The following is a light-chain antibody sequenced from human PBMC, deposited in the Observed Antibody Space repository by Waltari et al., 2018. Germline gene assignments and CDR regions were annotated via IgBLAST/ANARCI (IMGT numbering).Light chain of an antibody. CDR2: KTS. Sequence: DRVTITCRASQSISDWLAWYQQKPGKAPKLLMYKTSTLQGGVPSRFSGGGADTEFTLTISSLQPDDFATYYCQQYNHYPWTFGPGTKVEVK. J-gene: IGKJ1*01. CDR1: QSISDW. CDR3: QQYNHYPWT. V-gene: IGKV1-5*03.